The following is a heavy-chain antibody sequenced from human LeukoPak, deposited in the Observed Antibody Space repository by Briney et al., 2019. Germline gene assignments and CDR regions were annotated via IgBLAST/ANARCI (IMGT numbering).Heavy chain of an antibody. CDR1: GYTFARYG. CDR2: ISANSGYT. J-gene: IGHJ4*02. V-gene: IGHV1-18*01. CDR3: TRDPAHEEVRGIFIPYFDC. D-gene: IGHD3-10*01. Sequence: GASVKVSCKASGYTFARYGISWVRQAPGQELEWMGWISANSGYTNYAQSLQGRLTMTTDTSTSTAYMELRSLRADDTAMYYCTRDPAHEEVRGIFIPYFDCWGQGTLVTVSS.